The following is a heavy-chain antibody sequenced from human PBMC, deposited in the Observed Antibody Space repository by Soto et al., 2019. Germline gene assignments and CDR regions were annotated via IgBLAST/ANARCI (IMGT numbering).Heavy chain of an antibody. CDR2: IYATGTT. V-gene: IGHV4-4*07. CDR1: GSSISGFY. CDR3: VRDGTKTLRDWFDH. D-gene: IGHD1-1*01. J-gene: IGHJ5*02. Sequence: PXETLPLTCTVSGSSISGFYWSWIRKSAGKGLDWIGRIYATGTTDYNPSLKSRVMMSVDTSKKQFSLKLRSVTAADTAVYYCVRDGTKTLRDWFDHWGQGISVTVSS.